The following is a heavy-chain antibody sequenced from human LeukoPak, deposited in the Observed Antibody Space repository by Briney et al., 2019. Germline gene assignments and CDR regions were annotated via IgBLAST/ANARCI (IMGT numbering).Heavy chain of an antibody. D-gene: IGHD4-17*01. CDR2: IYRGST. V-gene: IGHV4-59*01. J-gene: IGHJ4*02. CDR1: GVSIRTYY. Sequence: SETLSLTCTVSGVSIRTYYWNWIRQPPGKGPEWIGYIYRGSTNYNPSFESRVTISIDTSKNQFSLELSSVTAADTAVYYCARGGDYEIDYWGQGILVTVSS. CDR3: ARGGDYEIDY.